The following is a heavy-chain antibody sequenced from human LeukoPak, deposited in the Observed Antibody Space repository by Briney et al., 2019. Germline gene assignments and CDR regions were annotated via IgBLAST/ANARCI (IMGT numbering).Heavy chain of an antibody. D-gene: IGHD6-19*01. J-gene: IGHJ4*02. V-gene: IGHV3-23*01. CDR3: AKMSGWYQADY. CDR1: GLTFSSYA. CDR2: ISGSGGST. Sequence: GGSLRLSCAASGLTFSSYAMSWVRQAPGKGLEWVSAISGSGGSTYYADSVKGRFTISRDNSKDTLYLQMNSLRAEDTAVYYCAKMSGWYQADYWGQGTLVTVSS.